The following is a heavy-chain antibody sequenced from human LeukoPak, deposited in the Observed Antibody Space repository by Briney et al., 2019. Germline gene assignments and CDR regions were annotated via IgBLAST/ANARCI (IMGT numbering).Heavy chain of an antibody. CDR2: FYSGGAT. V-gene: IGHV3-53*01. CDR1: GLTVNSSF. Sequence: PGGSLRLSCVVSGLTVNSSFISRVLQAPGQGLEWVSVFYSGGATYFADSVKGRFTMSRDNSKNTLYLQMNSLGAEDTGMYYCARAVGGAFYMDVWGKGTPVTVSS. D-gene: IGHD2-15*01. CDR3: ARAVGGAFYMDV. J-gene: IGHJ6*03.